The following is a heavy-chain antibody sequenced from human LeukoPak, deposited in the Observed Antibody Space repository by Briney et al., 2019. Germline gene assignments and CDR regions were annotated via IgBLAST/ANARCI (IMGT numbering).Heavy chain of an antibody. CDR2: ICSGGST. D-gene: IGHD6-13*01. CDR3: AKEMRQQLIPFDY. J-gene: IGHJ4*02. V-gene: IGHV3-53*01. CDR1: EFTVSRNY. Sequence: PGGSLRLSCAASEFTVSRNYMSWVRQAPGKGLEWVSIICSGGSTYYADSVKGRFTISRDNSKNTLYLQMNSLRAEDTAVYYCAKEMRQQLIPFDYWGQGTLVTVSS.